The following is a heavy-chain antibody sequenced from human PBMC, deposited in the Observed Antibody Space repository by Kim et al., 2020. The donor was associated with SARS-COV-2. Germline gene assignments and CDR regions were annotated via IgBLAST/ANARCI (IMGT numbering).Heavy chain of an antibody. Sequence: GGSLRLSFAASGFTFSSYEMNWVRQAPGKGLEWVSYISSSGSTIYYADSVKGRFTISRDNAKNSLYLQMNSLRAEDTAVYYCARDPYSSSYNYYGMDVWGQGTTVTVS. CDR2: ISSSGSTI. CDR1: GFTFSSYE. J-gene: IGHJ6*02. CDR3: ARDPYSSSYNYYGMDV. D-gene: IGHD6-13*01. V-gene: IGHV3-48*03.